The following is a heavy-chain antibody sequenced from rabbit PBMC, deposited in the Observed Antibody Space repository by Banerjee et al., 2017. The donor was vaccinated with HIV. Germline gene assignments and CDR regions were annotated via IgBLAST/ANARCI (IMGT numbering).Heavy chain of an antibody. V-gene: IGHV1S40*01. J-gene: IGHJ2*01. CDR3: ARNEWDYAGSYAFDS. Sequence: QSLEESGGDLVKPGASLTLTCTVSGFSFSSSYYMCWVRQAPGKGLEWIACIYIGSSGSTYYASWAKGRFTISKTSSTTVTLQMTSLTAADTATYFCARNEWDYAGSYAFDSWGPGTLVTVS. CDR1: GFSFSSSYY. CDR2: IYIGSSGST. D-gene: IGHD4-2*01.